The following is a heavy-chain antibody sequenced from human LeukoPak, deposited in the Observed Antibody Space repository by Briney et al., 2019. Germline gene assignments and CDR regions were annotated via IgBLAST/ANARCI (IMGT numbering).Heavy chain of an antibody. J-gene: IGHJ4*02. CDR2: IYYSGST. V-gene: IGHV4-39*01. Sequence: SETLSLTCTVSGASLSSSTYYWGWIRQPPGKGLEWIGSIYYSGSTYYNPSLKSRVTMSVDTSKNQFSLKLSSVTAADTAVYYCARHAGGISATGTRPFDYWGQGTLVTVSS. CDR1: GASLSSSTYY. D-gene: IGHD6-13*01. CDR3: ARHAGGISATGTRPFDY.